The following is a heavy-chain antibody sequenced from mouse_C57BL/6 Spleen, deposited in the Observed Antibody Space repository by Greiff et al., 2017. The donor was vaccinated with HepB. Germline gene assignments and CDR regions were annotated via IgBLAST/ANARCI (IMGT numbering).Heavy chain of an antibody. V-gene: IGHV7-1*01. CDR2: SRNKANDYTT. CDR1: GFTFSDFY. J-gene: IGHJ2*01. Sequence: EVQRVESGGGLVQSGRSLRLSCATSGFTFSDFYMEWVRQAPGKGLEWIAASRNKANDYTTEYSASVKGRFIVSRDTSQSILYLQMNALRAEDTAIYYCARDAWGESYFDYWGQGTTLTVSS. CDR3: ARDAWGESYFDY.